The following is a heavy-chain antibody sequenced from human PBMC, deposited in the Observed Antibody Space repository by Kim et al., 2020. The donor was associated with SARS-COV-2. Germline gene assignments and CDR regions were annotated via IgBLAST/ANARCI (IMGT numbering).Heavy chain of an antibody. CDR3: AKDAVFKSLESPNYFDY. Sequence: GGSLRLSCAASGFTFSSYGMHWVRQAPGKGLEWVAVISYDGSNKYYADSVKGRFTISRDNSKNTLYLQMNSLRAEDTAVYYCAKDAVFKSLESPNYFDYWGQGTLVTVSS. CDR2: ISYDGSNK. V-gene: IGHV3-30*18. CDR1: GFTFSSYG. D-gene: IGHD1-20*01. J-gene: IGHJ4*02.